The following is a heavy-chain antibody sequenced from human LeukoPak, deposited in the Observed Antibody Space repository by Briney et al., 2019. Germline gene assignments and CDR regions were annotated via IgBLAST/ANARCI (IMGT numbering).Heavy chain of an antibody. CDR2: TYYRSKWYN. V-gene: IGHV6-1*01. J-gene: IGHJ6*02. CDR3: ARAQGSSLGYYYYYYGVDV. Sequence: SQTLSLTCAISGDSVSSNSAAWNWIRQSPSRGLEWLGRTYYRSKWYNDYAVSVKSRITINPDTSKNQFSLQLNSVTPEDTAVYYCARAQGSSLGYYYYYYGVDVWGQGTTVTVSS. D-gene: IGHD6-13*01. CDR1: GDSVSSNSAA.